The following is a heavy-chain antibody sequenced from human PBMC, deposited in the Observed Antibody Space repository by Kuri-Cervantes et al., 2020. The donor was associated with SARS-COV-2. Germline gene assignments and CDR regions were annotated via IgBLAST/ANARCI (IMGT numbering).Heavy chain of an antibody. J-gene: IGHJ6*02. CDR1: GGSFSGYY. CDR3: ARVLWSGYYNYGMDV. CDR2: IYYSGST. V-gene: IGHV4-59*01. D-gene: IGHD3-3*01. Sequence: GSLRLSCAVYGGSFSGYYWSWIRQPPGKGLEWIGYIYYSGSTNYNPSLKSRVTISVDTSKNQFSLKLSPVTAADTAVYYCARVLWSGYYNYGMDVWGQGTTVTVSS.